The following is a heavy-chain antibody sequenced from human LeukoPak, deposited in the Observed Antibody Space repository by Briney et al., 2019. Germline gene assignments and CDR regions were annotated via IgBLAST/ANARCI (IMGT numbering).Heavy chain of an antibody. J-gene: IGHJ5*02. CDR1: GGSFSGYY. D-gene: IGHD3-16*02. CDR3: ACRGSYLGPQWFDP. CDR2: INHSGST. V-gene: IGHV4-34*01. Sequence: SETLSLTCAVYGGSFSGYYWSWIRQPPGKGLEWIGEINHSGSTNYNPSLKSRVTISVDTSKNQFSPKLSSVTAADTAVYYCACRGSYLGPQWFDPWGQGTLVTVSS.